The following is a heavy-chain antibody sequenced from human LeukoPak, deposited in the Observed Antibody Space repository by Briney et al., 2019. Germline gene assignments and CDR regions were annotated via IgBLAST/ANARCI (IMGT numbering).Heavy chain of an antibody. CDR1: GGSISSSSYY. D-gene: IGHD2-8*01. V-gene: IGHV4-39*01. CDR2: IYYSGST. J-gene: IGHJ3*02. Sequence: SETLSLTCTVSGGSISSSSYYWGWIRQPPGKGLEWIGSIYYSGSTYYNPSLKSRVTISVDTSKNQFSLKLSSVTAADTAVYYCARTVLMVYASYAFGIWGQGTMVTVSS. CDR3: ARTVLMVYASYAFGI.